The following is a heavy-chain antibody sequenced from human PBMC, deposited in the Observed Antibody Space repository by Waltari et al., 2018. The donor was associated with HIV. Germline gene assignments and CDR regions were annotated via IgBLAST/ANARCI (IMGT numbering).Heavy chain of an antibody. CDR2: IYYSGST. Sequence: QVQLQESGPGLVKPSETLSLTCPVSGGSISRYYWSWIRQPPGKGLEWIGYIYYSGSTNYNPSLKSRVTISVDTSKNQFSLKLSSVTAADTAVYYCARGGYSGSYRDAFDIWGQGTMVTVSS. V-gene: IGHV4-59*01. J-gene: IGHJ3*02. CDR1: GGSISRYY. CDR3: ARGGYSGSYRDAFDI. D-gene: IGHD1-26*01.